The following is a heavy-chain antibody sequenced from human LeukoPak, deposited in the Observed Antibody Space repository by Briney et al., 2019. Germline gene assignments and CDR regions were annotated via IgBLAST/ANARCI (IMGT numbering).Heavy chain of an antibody. CDR2: INPSGGST. CDR1: GYTFTSYY. D-gene: IGHD5-12*01. V-gene: IGHV1-46*01. CDR3: ARGGYSGHDAFDI. Sequence: ASVKVSCKASGYTFTSYYMRWVRQAPGQGLEWMGIINPSGGSTSYAQKFQGRVTMTRDMSTSTVYMELSSLRSEDTAVYYCARGGYSGHDAFDIWGQGTMVTVSS. J-gene: IGHJ3*02.